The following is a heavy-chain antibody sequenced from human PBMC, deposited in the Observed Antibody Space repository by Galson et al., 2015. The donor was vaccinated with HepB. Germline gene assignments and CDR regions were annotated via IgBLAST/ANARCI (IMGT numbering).Heavy chain of an antibody. CDR2: ISSSSSYI. D-gene: IGHD6-19*01. CDR1: GFTFSRYS. CDR3: ARGGISSGWGYYFDY. V-gene: IGHV3-21*01. Sequence: SLRLSCAASGFTFSRYSMNWVRQAPGKGLEWVSSISSSSSYIYYADSVKGRFTISRDNAKNSLYLQMNSLRAEDTAVYYCARGGISSGWGYYFDYWGQGTLVTVSS. J-gene: IGHJ4*02.